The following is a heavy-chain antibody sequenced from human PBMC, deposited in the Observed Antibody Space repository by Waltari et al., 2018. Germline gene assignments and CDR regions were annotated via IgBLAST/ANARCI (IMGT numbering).Heavy chain of an antibody. CDR3: ARESSSSTY. Sequence: QVQLVQSGAEVKKPGSSVKVSCKASGGTFSSYAISWVRQAPGQGLEWVAVISYDGSNKYYADSVKGRFTISRDNSKNTLYLQMNSLSAEDTAVYYCARESSSSTYWGQGTLVTVSS. CDR2: ISYDGSNK. J-gene: IGHJ4*02. CDR1: GGTFSSYA. V-gene: IGHV3-30*16. D-gene: IGHD6-13*01.